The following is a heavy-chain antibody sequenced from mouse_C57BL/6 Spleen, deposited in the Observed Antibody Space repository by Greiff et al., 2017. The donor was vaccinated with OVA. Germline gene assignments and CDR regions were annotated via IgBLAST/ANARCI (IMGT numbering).Heavy chain of an antibody. D-gene: IGHD2-1*01. CDR1: GYTFTDYY. V-gene: IGHV1-26*01. J-gene: IGHJ1*03. CDR2: INPNNGGT. CDR3: AGIYYGNYDWYFDV. Sequence: EVQLQQSGPELVKPGASVKISCKASGYTFTDYYMNWVKQSHGKSLEWIGDINPNNGGTSYNQKFKGKATLTVDKSSSTAYMELRSLTSEDSAVYYCAGIYYGNYDWYFDVWGTGTTVTVSS.